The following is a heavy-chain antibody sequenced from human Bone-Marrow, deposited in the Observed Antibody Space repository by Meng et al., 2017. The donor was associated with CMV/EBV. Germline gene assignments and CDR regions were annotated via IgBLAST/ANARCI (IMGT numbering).Heavy chain of an antibody. V-gene: IGHV3-74*01. Sequence: GESLKISCAASGFTFSSYWMHWVRQAPGKGLVWVSRINSDGSSTSYADSVKGRFTISRDNAKNTLYLQMNSLRAEDTALYYCARDRVGSYPDYWGQGTLATFSS. CDR2: INSDGSST. J-gene: IGHJ4*02. CDR3: ARDRVGSYPDY. D-gene: IGHD1-26*01. CDR1: GFTFSSYW.